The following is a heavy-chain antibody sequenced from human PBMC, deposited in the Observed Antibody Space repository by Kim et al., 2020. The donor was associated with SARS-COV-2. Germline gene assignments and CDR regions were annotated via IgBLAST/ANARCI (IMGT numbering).Heavy chain of an antibody. CDR1: GGSISSYY. V-gene: IGHV4-59*01. CDR3: ARARRKRVVVTAGWYFDL. J-gene: IGHJ2*01. D-gene: IGHD2-21*02. Sequence: SETLSLTCTVSGGSISSYYWSWIRQPPGKGLEWIGYIYYSGSTNYNPSLKSRVTISVDTSKNQFSLKLSSVTAADTAVYYCARARRKRVVVTAGWYFDLWGRGTLVTVSS. CDR2: IYYSGST.